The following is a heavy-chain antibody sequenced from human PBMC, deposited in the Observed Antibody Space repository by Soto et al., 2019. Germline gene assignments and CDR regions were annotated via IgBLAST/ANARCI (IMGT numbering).Heavy chain of an antibody. V-gene: IGHV3-23*01. CDR1: GFTFSSYA. Sequence: GGSLRLSCAASGFTFSSYAMSWVRQAPGKGLEWVSGVSGSGDSTYYADSVKGRFTISRDNSKNTLYLQMNSLRAEDTAVYYCAKDPRGYSANYGGPNWFHPWGQGTLVTVSS. CDR3: AKDPRGYSANYGGPNWFHP. D-gene: IGHD1-26*01. J-gene: IGHJ5*02. CDR2: VSGSGDST.